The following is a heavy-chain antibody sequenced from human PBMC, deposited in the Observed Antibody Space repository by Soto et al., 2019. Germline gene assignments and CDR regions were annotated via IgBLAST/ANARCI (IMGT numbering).Heavy chain of an antibody. Sequence: QVQLQESGPGLVKASGTLSLTCAVSSGSIRSSNWWSWVRQSPGKGLEWIGEIFHNGNTYYNPSLNGRVTISVDTSKNQFSLKLRSVTAADTAVYYCARRTWGMDVWGQGTTVTVSS. CDR2: IFHNGNT. D-gene: IGHD2-8*01. J-gene: IGHJ6*02. CDR3: ARRTWGMDV. CDR1: SGSIRSSNW. V-gene: IGHV4-4*02.